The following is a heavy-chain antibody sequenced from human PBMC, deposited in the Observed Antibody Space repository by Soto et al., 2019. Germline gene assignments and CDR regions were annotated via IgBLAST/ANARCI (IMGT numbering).Heavy chain of an antibody. CDR3: ARDHRQYCSSTSCYTDCYYGMDV. V-gene: IGHV4-31*03. J-gene: IGHJ6*02. Sequence: SETLSLTCTVAGGSISSGGYYWSWNRQHPGKGLEWIGYIYYSGSTYYNPSLKSRVTISVDTSKNQFSLKLSSVTAADTAVYYCARDHRQYCSSTSCYTDCYYGMDVWGQGTTVTVSS. CDR1: GGSISSGGYY. D-gene: IGHD2-2*02. CDR2: IYYSGST.